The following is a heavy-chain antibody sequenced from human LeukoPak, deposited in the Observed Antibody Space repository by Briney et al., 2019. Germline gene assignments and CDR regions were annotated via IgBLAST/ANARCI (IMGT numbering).Heavy chain of an antibody. CDR1: GFTFSTYT. CDR3: ARDLPQIEY. Sequence: PGGSLRLSCAASGFTFSTYTMNWVRQAPGKGLEWVSYISSGSHDIYYADSVKGRFTISRDNAKNSLYLQMNSLRAEDTALYYCARDLPQIEYWGQGTLVTVSS. V-gene: IGHV3-21*05. CDR2: ISSGSHDI. D-gene: IGHD3-22*01. J-gene: IGHJ4*02.